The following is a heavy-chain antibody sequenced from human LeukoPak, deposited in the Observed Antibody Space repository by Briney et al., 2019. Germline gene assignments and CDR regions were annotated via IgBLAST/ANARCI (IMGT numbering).Heavy chain of an antibody. V-gene: IGHV4-39*07. CDR2: IYYSGST. J-gene: IGHJ6*03. Sequence: PSETLSLTCTVSGGSISSSSYYWGWIRQPPGKGLEWIGSIYYSGSTYYNPSLKSRVTISVDTSKNQFSLKLSSVTAADTAVYYCARSGPGSSPVLYYMDVWGKGTTVTVSS. D-gene: IGHD1-26*01. CDR3: ARSGPGSSPVLYYMDV. CDR1: GGSISSSSYY.